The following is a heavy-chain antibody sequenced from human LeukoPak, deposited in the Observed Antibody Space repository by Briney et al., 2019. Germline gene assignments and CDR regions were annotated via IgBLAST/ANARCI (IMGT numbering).Heavy chain of an antibody. V-gene: IGHV1-18*01. CDR3: ARAGYSSSWP. CDR1: GYTFNNYG. CDR2: ISGYNGNT. D-gene: IGHD6-13*01. J-gene: IGHJ5*02. Sequence: ASVKVSCKASGYTFNNYGISWVRQAPGQGLEWMGWISGYNGNTNYAQKFQGRVTMTRNTSISTAYMELSSLRSEDTAVYYCARAGYSSSWPWGQGTLVTVSS.